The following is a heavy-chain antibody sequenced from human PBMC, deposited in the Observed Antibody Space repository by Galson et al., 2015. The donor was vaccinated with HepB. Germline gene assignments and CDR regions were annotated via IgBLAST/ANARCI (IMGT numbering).Heavy chain of an antibody. D-gene: IGHD3-22*01. J-gene: IGHJ4*02. CDR1: GFTFSTYA. Sequence: SLRLSCAAFGFTFSTYAMSWVRQAPGKGLEWVSAISGSGLSTYYADSVTGRFTISRDNSKNTLYLQMNSLRAEDTAVFYCAKDLYDSSGYYYPLDYWGQGALVTVSS. CDR3: AKDLYDSSGYYYPLDY. V-gene: IGHV3-23*01. CDR2: ISGSGLST.